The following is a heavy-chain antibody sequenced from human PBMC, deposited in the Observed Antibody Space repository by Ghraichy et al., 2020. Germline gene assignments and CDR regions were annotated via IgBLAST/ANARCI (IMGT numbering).Heavy chain of an antibody. D-gene: IGHD3-3*01. CDR3: IAINFF. CDR2: IRSKADGGAV. CDR1: GFDFTNAW. V-gene: IGHV3-15*01. J-gene: IGHJ4*02. Sequence: GESLNISCEASGFDFTNAWMTWVRQAPGKGLEWVGRIRSKADGGAVDYATFVKDRFIISRDDSKRMLFLEMSSLKSDDSAVYYCIAINFFWGQEVPVTVSS.